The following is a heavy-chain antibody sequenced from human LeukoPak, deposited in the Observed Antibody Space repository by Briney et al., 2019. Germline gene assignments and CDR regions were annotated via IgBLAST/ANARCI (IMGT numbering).Heavy chain of an antibody. J-gene: IGHJ6*03. CDR2: IYYSGST. D-gene: IGHD3-22*01. Sequence: KASETLSLTCTVSGGSISSYYWSWIRQPPGKGLEWIGYIYYSGSTNYNPSLKSRVTISVDTSKNQFSLKLSSVTAADTAVYYCARGLIDGGSGYWDYYYYMDVWGKGTTVTVPS. CDR1: GGSISSYY. CDR3: ARGLIDGGSGYWDYYYYMDV. V-gene: IGHV4-59*01.